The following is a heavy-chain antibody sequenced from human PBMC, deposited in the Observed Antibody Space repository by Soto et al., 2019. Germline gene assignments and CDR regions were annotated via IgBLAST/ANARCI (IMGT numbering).Heavy chain of an antibody. CDR1: GGSISSYY. CDR3: ARVLILNVYYINDVFDM. Sequence: SETLSLTCTVSGGSISSYYWSRIRQPPGKGLEWIGYIYYSGSTNYNPSLKSRVTISVDTSKNQFSLTLSSVTAADTAVYYCARVLILNVYYINDVFDMWGKGTMVS. CDR2: IYYSGST. J-gene: IGHJ3*02. V-gene: IGHV4-59*01. D-gene: IGHD3-9*01.